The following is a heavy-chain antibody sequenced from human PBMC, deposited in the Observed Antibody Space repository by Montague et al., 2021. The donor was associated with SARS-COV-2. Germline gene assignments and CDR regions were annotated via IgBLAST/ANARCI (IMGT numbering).Heavy chain of an antibody. CDR1: GGSISSSSYY. J-gene: IGHJ4*02. Sequence: SETLSLTCTVFGGSISSSSYYWGWIRQPPGKGLEWIGTIYYSGSTYYNPSLKSRVTISVDTSKSQFSLKLSSVTAADTAVYYCARGWFSPMLVVVIRGPFDYWGQGALVTVSS. D-gene: IGHD3-22*01. CDR3: ARGWFSPMLVVVIRGPFDY. V-gene: IGHV4-39*07. CDR2: IYYSGST.